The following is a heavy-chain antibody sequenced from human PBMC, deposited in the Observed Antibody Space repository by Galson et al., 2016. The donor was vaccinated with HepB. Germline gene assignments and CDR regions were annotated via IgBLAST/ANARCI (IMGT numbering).Heavy chain of an antibody. D-gene: IGHD5-18*01. Sequence: SLRLSCAASGFTFSSYAMSWVRQAPGKGLGWVSAISGSGGTTYYADSVKGRFTISRDNSKNTLYVQMNSLRAEDMAVYYCAKSGKHLWSIDYWGQGALVTVSS. J-gene: IGHJ4*02. CDR3: AKSGKHLWSIDY. V-gene: IGHV3-23*01. CDR2: ISGSGGTT. CDR1: GFTFSSYA.